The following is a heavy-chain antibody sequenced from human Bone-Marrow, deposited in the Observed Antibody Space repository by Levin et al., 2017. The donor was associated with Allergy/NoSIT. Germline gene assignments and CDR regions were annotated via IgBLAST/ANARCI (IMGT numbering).Heavy chain of an antibody. CDR1: GFTFSDYY. Sequence: GESLKISCAASGFTFSDYYMSWIRQAPGKGLEWVSYISSSGSTIYYADSVKGRFTISRDNAKNSLYLQMNSLRAEDTAVYYCARDWDDIVVVPAADRPNWFDPWGQGTLVTVSS. CDR2: ISSSGSTI. J-gene: IGHJ5*02. V-gene: IGHV3-11*01. CDR3: ARDWDDIVVVPAADRPNWFDP. D-gene: IGHD2-2*01.